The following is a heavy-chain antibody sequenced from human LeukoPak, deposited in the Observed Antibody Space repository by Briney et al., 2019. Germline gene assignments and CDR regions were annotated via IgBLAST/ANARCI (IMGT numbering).Heavy chain of an antibody. J-gene: IGHJ4*02. D-gene: IGHD5-18*01. CDR2: IYYSGST. CDR3: ASAGGYSYGYADY. CDR1: GGSISSGDYY. Sequence: PSQTLSLTCTVSGGSISSGDYYWSWIRQPPGKGLEWIGYIYYSGSTNYNPSLKSRVTISVDTSKNQFSLKLSSVTAADTAVYYCASAGGYSYGYADYWGQGTLVTVSS. V-gene: IGHV4-61*08.